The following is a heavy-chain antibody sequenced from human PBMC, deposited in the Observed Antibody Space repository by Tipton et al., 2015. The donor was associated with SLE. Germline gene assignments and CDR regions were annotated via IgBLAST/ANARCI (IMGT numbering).Heavy chain of an antibody. Sequence: TLSLTCTVSGDSISSYYWNWIRQPAGRGLEWIGRVYTSGSTNYNPSLKSRVTMSVDTSRNQFYLKLSSVTAADTAVYYCARAYSDSSGYAFDIWGQGTMVTVSS. CDR1: GDSISSYY. V-gene: IGHV4-4*07. CDR2: VYTSGST. CDR3: ARAYSDSSGYAFDI. D-gene: IGHD3-22*01. J-gene: IGHJ3*02.